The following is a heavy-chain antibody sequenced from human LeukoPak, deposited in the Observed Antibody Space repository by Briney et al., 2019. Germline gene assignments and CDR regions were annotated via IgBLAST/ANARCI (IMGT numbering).Heavy chain of an antibody. D-gene: IGHD2-2*02. CDR1: GGTFSSYA. Sequence: SVKVSCKASGGTFSSYAISWVRQAPGQGLEWMGRIIPIFGIANYAQKFQGRVTITADKSTSTAYMELSSLRSEDTAVYYCARDRDCSSTSCYTRYIQEGADYCYYGMDVWGQGTTVTVSS. CDR2: IIPIFGIA. CDR3: ARDRDCSSTSCYTRYIQEGADYCYYGMDV. V-gene: IGHV1-69*04. J-gene: IGHJ6*02.